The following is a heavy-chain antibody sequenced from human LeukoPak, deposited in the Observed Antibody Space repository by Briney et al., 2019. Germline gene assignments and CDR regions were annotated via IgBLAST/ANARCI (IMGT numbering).Heavy chain of an antibody. V-gene: IGHV3-30*18. CDR3: AKDRGNFKEYHFDY. CDR1: GFSFSNYG. J-gene: IGHJ4*02. CDR2: ISYHGKDK. D-gene: IGHD2/OR15-2a*01. Sequence: GGSLRLSCAGSGFSFSNYGMDWVRQAPGKGLEWVAVISYHGKDKEYADSVKGRFTISRDNSKNTLYLEMNSLRAEDTAVYYCAKDRGNFKEYHFDYWGLGTLVTVSS.